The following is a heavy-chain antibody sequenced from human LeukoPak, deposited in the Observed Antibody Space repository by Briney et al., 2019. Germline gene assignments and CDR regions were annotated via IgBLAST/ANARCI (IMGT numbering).Heavy chain of an antibody. D-gene: IGHD2-2*01. CDR3: ASHIVVVTAIRYYAMDV. Sequence: GGSLRLSCAASGFSSGSYDMNWVRQAPGKGLEWVSSITTSSSYIYYADSVKGRFTVSRDNAKNSLYLQMNSLRAEDTAVYHCASHIVVVTAIRYYAMDVWGQGTTVTVSS. V-gene: IGHV3-21*01. J-gene: IGHJ6*02. CDR2: ITTSSSYI. CDR1: GFSSGSYD.